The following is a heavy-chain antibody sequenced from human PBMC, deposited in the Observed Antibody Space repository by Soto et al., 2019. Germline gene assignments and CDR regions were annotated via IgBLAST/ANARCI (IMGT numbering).Heavy chain of an antibody. CDR3: AKVEGVGGTLGLFDY. CDR2: MSSDGSKI. D-gene: IGHD1-26*01. Sequence: QVQLVESGGGAVQPGESLGLSCVASGFDFTYYAMHWVRQAPGKGLESVAVMSSDGSKIHHTDSVKGRFTISRDNSKNTLYLQMNSLRKEDTAVYFCAKVEGVGGTLGLFDYWGQGTLVSVSS. V-gene: IGHV3-30*18. CDR1: GFDFTYYA. J-gene: IGHJ4*02.